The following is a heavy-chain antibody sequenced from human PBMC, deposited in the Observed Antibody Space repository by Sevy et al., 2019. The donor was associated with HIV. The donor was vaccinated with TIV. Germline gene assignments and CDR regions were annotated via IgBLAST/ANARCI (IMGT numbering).Heavy chain of an antibody. D-gene: IGHD3-16*01. J-gene: IGHJ4*02. Sequence: GGSLRLSCAASGFTFSDYYINWIRQAPGKGLEWVSYISSDGGNKYYANSVKGRFTISRDNAKNSVFLQMNSLRAEDTAVYYCASLSQYGGIDYWGQGTLVTVSS. CDR1: GFTFSDYY. V-gene: IGHV3-11*01. CDR3: ASLSQYGGIDY. CDR2: ISSDGGNK.